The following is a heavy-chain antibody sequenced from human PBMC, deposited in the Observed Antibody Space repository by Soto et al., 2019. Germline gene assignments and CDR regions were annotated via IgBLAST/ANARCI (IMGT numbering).Heavy chain of an antibody. J-gene: IGHJ3*02. CDR2: IKSKTDGGTT. D-gene: IGHD1-26*01. CDR1: GFTFSNAW. Sequence: EVQLVESGGGLVKPGGSLRLSCAASGFTFSNAWMNWVRQAPGKGLEWVSRIKSKTDGGTTDYAAPVKGRFTISRDDSKNTLYLQMNSLKTEDTAVYYCTTTLGWELLRAVDAFDIWGQGTMVTVSS. V-gene: IGHV3-15*07. CDR3: TTTLGWELLRAVDAFDI.